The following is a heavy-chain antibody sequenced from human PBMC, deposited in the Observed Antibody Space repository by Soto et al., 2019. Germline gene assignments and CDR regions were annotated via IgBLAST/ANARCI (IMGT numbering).Heavy chain of an antibody. V-gene: IGHV3-9*01. CDR1: SFTFGDYA. CDR3: TKGYTTSCFAHSDY. D-gene: IGHD2-2*01. CDR2: ISWDSGNI. J-gene: IGHJ4*02. Sequence: EVQLVESGGGLVQPGRSLRLSCAASSFTFGDYAMHWVRQTPGKGLEWVSCISWDSGNIVYVDSVEGRFTISRDNAKNSLFLQMNSLRPEDTAFYYCTKGYTTSCFAHSDYWGQGALVTVSS.